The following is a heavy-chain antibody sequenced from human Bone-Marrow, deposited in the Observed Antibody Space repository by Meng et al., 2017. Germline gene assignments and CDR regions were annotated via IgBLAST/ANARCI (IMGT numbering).Heavy chain of an antibody. D-gene: IGHD2-2*01. CDR2: IIPIFGTA. CDR3: ARDLASIVVVPAAMVVDHYGMDV. J-gene: IGHJ6*02. V-gene: IGHV1-69*13. CDR1: GGTFSSYA. Sequence: SVKVSCKASGGTFSSYAISWVRQAPGQGLEWMGGIIPIFGTANYAQKFQGRVTITADESTSTAYMELSSLRSEDTAVYYCARDLASIVVVPAAMVVDHYGMDVWGQGTTVTVSS.